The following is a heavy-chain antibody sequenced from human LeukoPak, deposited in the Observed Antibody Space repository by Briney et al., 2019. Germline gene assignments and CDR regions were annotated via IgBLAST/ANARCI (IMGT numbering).Heavy chain of an antibody. D-gene: IGHD6-19*01. J-gene: IGHJ4*02. Sequence: GGSLRLSCAASGFTFSDYYMSWIRQAPGKGLEWVSYISSSGSTIYYADSVKGRFTISRDNAKNSLYLQMNSLRAEDMALYYCAKSSGRYKEDYFDYWGQGTLVTVSS. CDR3: AKSSGRYKEDYFDY. CDR2: ISSSGSTI. CDR1: GFTFSDYY. V-gene: IGHV3-11*01.